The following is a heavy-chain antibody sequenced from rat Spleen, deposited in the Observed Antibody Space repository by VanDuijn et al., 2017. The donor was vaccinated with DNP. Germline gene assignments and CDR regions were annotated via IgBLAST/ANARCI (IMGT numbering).Heavy chain of an antibody. CDR3: ATDQGTITAPFDS. CDR1: GFTFSDSY. V-gene: IGHV5-22*01. D-gene: IGHD1-2*01. CDR2: ISSDGGRT. Sequence: EVKLVESGGGLVQPGRSMKLSCAASGFTFSDSYMAWVRQAPTKGLEWVAYISSDGGRTFYGDSVKGRFTISRDNAGSTLFLHMSSLRPEDMATYYCATDQGTITAPFDSWGQGLMVTVSS. J-gene: IGHJ2*01.